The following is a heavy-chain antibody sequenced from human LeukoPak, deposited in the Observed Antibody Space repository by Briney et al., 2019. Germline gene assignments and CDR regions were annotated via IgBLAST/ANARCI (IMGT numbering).Heavy chain of an antibody. V-gene: IGHV1-2*02. Sequence: ASVKVSCKASGYTFTGYYMHWVRQAPGQGLEWMGWINPNSGGTNYAQKFQGRVTMTRDTSISTAYMELSRLRSDDTAVYYCASGSAFTMVRGVSSYYYYMDVWGKGTTVTVSS. CDR2: INPNSGGT. D-gene: IGHD3-10*01. CDR1: GYTFTGYY. CDR3: ASGSAFTMVRGVSSYYYYMDV. J-gene: IGHJ6*03.